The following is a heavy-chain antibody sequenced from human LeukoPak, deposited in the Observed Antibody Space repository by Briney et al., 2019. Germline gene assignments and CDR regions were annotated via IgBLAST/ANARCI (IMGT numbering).Heavy chain of an antibody. CDR3: ARERTGFFDY. J-gene: IGHJ4*02. CDR2: ISSSGAYI. Sequence: GGSLRLSCEGSGFSFSKHGLNWVRQAPGKGLEWVSSISSSGAYIYYADSLKGRFTISRDNAKNILSLQMNSLRAEDTAVYYCARERTGFFDYWGQGTLVTVSS. D-gene: IGHD7-27*01. CDR1: GFSFSKHG. V-gene: IGHV3-21*04.